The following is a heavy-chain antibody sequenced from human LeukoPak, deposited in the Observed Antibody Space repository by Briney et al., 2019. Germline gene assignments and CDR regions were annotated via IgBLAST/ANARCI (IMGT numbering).Heavy chain of an antibody. J-gene: IGHJ4*02. D-gene: IGHD6-19*01. CDR3: ARYRRAVAGSRPFDY. CDR1: GGSLSSSSYY. CDR2: IYYSGST. V-gene: IGHV4-39*01. Sequence: KPSETLFLTCTVPGGSLSSSSYYWGWIRHPPGKGVGWVGSIYYSGSTYYNPSLKSRVTISVDTSKNQFSLKLSSVTAADTAVYYCARYRRAVAGSRPFDYWGQGTLVTVSS.